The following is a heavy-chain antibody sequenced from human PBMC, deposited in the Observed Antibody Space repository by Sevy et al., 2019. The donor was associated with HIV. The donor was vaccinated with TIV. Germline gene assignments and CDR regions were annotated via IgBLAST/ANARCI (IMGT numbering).Heavy chain of an antibody. V-gene: IGHV3-30*09. J-gene: IGHJ5*02. CDR2: VSDDGIKD. CDR1: EFTFSDYA. CDR3: VKEATAHRKIRFCFGDNCFYNWFDI. D-gene: IGHD1-1*01. Sequence: GSLRLSCTASEFTFSDYAMHWVRQTPGKGLEWVAIVSDDGIKDDYADSVKGRFAISRDNSRNTLYLQMNSLTPDDTAVYFCVKEATAHRKIRFCFGDNCFYNWFDIWGQGVLVTVSS.